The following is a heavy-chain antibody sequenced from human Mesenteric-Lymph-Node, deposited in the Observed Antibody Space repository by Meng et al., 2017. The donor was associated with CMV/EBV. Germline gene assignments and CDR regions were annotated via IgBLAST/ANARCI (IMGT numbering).Heavy chain of an antibody. CDR1: GESFSDYY. Sequence: SQTLSLTCAVYGESFSDYYWHWIRQPPGKGLEWIGQINRGGSTTYNPSLKTRLTISVDTSKNQFSLNLTSVTAADTAVYYCATNFWSGYLSDFWGQGTLVTVSS. CDR2: INRGGST. V-gene: IGHV4-34*01. D-gene: IGHD3-3*01. CDR3: ATNFWSGYLSDF. J-gene: IGHJ4*02.